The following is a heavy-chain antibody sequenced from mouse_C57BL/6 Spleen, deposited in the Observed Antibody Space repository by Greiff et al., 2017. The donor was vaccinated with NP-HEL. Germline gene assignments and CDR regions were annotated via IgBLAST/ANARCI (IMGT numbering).Heavy chain of an antibody. D-gene: IGHD2-5*01. V-gene: IGHV5-17*01. J-gene: IGHJ4*01. CDR1: GFTFSDYG. Sequence: EVMLVESGGGLVKPGGSLKLSCAASGFTFSDYGMHWVRQAPEKGLEWVAYISSGSSTIYYADTVKGRFTIYRDNAKNTLFLQMTSLRSEDTAMYYCARTGYSNGYAMDYWGQGTSVTVSS. CDR3: ARTGYSNGYAMDY. CDR2: ISSGSSTI.